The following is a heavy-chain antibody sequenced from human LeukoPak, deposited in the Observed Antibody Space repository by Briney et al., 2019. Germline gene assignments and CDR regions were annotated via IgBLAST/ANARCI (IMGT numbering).Heavy chain of an antibody. CDR1: GGSISSYY. Sequence: SETLSLTCTVSGGSISSYYWSWIRQPPGKGLEWIGYIYYSGSTNYNPSLKSRVTISVDTSKNQFSLKLSSVTAADTAVYYCARDNIVVVPAAIVRYYYYGMDVWGQGTTVTVSS. CDR2: IYYSGST. J-gene: IGHJ6*02. V-gene: IGHV4-59*12. D-gene: IGHD2-2*02. CDR3: ARDNIVVVPAAIVRYYYYGMDV.